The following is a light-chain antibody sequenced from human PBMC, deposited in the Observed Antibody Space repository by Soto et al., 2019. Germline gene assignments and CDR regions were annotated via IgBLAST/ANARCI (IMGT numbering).Light chain of an antibody. CDR1: QSVRSS. CDR3: HQRSNWPPEVT. J-gene: IGKJ3*01. CDR2: DAS. Sequence: EIVLTQSPDTLSLSPGERATLSCRASQSVRSSLAWYQQKPGQAPRLLIYDASNRSTGIPARFSGSGSGTACTLTITSVEPEDFAVYYCHQRSNWPPEVTFGPGTKVDIK. V-gene: IGKV3-11*01.